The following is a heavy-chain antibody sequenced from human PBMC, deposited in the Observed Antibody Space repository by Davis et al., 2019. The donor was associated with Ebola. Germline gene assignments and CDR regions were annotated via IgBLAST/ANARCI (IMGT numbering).Heavy chain of an antibody. V-gene: IGHV3-48*02. J-gene: IGHJ4*02. Sequence: PGGSLRLSCAASGFTFSSYSMNWVRQAPGKGLEWVSYISSSSSTIYYADSVKGRFTISRDNAKNSLYLQMNSLRDEDTAVYYCARDLWNYYDSSGQYDYWGQGTLVTVSS. CDR2: ISSSSSTI. CDR1: GFTFSSYS. CDR3: ARDLWNYYDSSGQYDY. D-gene: IGHD3-22*01.